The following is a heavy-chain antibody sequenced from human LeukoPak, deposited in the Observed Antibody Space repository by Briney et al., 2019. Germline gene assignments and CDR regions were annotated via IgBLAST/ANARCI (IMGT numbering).Heavy chain of an antibody. D-gene: IGHD5-18*01. CDR1: GFTFSSYG. J-gene: IGHJ6*03. Sequence: PGGSLRLSCAASGFTFSSYGMSWVRQAPGKGLEWVSAISGSGGSTYYADSVKGRFTVSRDNAKNSLYLQMNSLRAEDTAVYYCARGQRGYSFGYGYNYYYYMDVWGKGTTVTVSS. V-gene: IGHV3-23*01. CDR3: ARGQRGYSFGYGYNYYYYMDV. CDR2: ISGSGGST.